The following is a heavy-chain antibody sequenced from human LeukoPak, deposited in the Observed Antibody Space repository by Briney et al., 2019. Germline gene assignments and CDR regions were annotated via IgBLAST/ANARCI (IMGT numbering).Heavy chain of an antibody. J-gene: IGHJ4*02. CDR1: GFPFNSYS. D-gene: IGHD1-26*01. V-gene: IGHV3-21*01. CDR3: ARGELQTFDY. Sequence: GALSLSCAASGFPFNSYSMNWVRPGPGKGLEGGSSISSSSSYIYYADSVKGRFTISRDNAKNSLYPQMNSLRAEDTAVYYCARGELQTFDYWGQGTLVTVSS. CDR2: ISSSSSYI.